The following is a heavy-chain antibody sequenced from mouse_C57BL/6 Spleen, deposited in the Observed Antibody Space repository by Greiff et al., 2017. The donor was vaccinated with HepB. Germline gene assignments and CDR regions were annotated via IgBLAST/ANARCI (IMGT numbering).Heavy chain of an antibody. D-gene: IGHD3-1*01. CDR3: ARAGGTGPFAY. CDR2: ISYDGSN. J-gene: IGHJ3*01. V-gene: IGHV3-6*01. Sequence: ESGPGLVKPSQSLSLTCSVTGYSITSGYYWNWIRQFPGNKLEWMGYISYDGSNNYNPSLKNRISITRYTSKNQFFLKLNSVTTEDTATYYCARAGGTGPFAYWGQGTLVTVSA. CDR1: GYSITSGYY.